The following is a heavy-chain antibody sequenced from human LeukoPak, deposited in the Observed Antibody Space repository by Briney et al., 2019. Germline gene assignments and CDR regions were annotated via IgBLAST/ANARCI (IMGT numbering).Heavy chain of an antibody. V-gene: IGHV1-2*02. CDR1: GCNFNGFY. J-gene: IGHJ3*02. CDR3: ARDIAAGTPRAFDI. Sequence: ASVKVSCKSSGCNFNGFYMHWVRQAPGQGLEWMGWINPISGVAIYEQKFQGSVTMTRDTSISTAYMELIKLRSDDTAIYYCARDIAAGTPRAFDIWGQGAMVTVSP. D-gene: IGHD6-25*01. CDR2: INPISGVA.